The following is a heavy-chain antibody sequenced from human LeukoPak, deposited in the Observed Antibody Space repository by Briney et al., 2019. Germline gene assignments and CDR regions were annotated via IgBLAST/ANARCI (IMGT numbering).Heavy chain of an antibody. CDR3: ARVDNWNYFAFDI. V-gene: IGHV4-59*01. CDR1: GGSISSYY. Sequence: PSETLSLTCTVSGGSISSYYWSWIRQPPGKGLEWIGYIYYSGSTNYNPSLKSRVTISVDTSKNQFSLKLSSVTAADTAVYYCARVDNWNYFAFDIWGQGTMVTVSS. CDR2: IYYSGST. J-gene: IGHJ3*02. D-gene: IGHD1-7*01.